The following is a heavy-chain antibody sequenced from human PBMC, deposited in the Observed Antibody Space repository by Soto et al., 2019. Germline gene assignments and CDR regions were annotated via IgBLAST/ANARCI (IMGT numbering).Heavy chain of an antibody. CDR1: GGSFSGYY. D-gene: IGHD3-3*01. J-gene: IGHJ6*02. Sequence: SETLSLTCAVYGGSFSGYYWSWIRQPPGKGLEWIGEINHSGSTNYNPSLKSRVTISVDTSKNQFSLKLSSVTAADTAVYYCARGRWTYDFWSGYNYGMDVWGQGTTVTV. V-gene: IGHV4-34*01. CDR3: ARGRWTYDFWSGYNYGMDV. CDR2: INHSGST.